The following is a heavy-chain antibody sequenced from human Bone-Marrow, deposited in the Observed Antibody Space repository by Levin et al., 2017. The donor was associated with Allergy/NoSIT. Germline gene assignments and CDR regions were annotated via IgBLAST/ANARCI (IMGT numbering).Heavy chain of an antibody. CDR3: ARVWGPTTYYDFWSGYVNNWFDP. CDR1: GYSISRGNY. D-gene: IGHD3-3*01. V-gene: IGHV4-38-2*01. CDR2: IYQSGST. Sequence: SETLSLTCAVSGYSISRGNYWGWIRQPPGKGLEWIGSIYQSGSTYYNPSLKSRVTISVDTSKNQFSLKLNSVTAADTAVYYCARVWGPTTYYDFWSGYVNNWFDPWGQGTLVTVSS. J-gene: IGHJ5*02.